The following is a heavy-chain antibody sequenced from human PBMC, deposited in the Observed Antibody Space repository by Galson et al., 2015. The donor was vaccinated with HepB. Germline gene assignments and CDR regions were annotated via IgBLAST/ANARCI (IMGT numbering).Heavy chain of an antibody. CDR3: SRSSGYVDDY. J-gene: IGHJ4*02. D-gene: IGHD5-12*01. Sequence: TLSLTCTVSGDSISSGNYYWSWIRQHPGKGLEWIGYIYYSGSTFYNPSLKSRVTISLNTSKNQFSLELSSVTAADTAVYYCSRSSGYVDDYWGQGTLVTVSS. V-gene: IGHV4-31*03. CDR2: IYYSGST. CDR1: GDSISSGNYY.